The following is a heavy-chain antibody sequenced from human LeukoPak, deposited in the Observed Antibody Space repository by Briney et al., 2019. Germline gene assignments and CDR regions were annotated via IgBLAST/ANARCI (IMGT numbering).Heavy chain of an antibody. CDR1: GYIFTGYY. Sequence: ASVKVSCKASGYIFTGYYMHWVRQAPGQGLEWMGWINPNSGGTNYAQKFQGRVTMTRDTSISTAYMELSRLRSDDTAVYYCARAFARGYSSSWLYYWGQGTLVTVSS. CDR2: INPNSGGT. J-gene: IGHJ4*02. CDR3: ARAFARGYSSSWLYY. D-gene: IGHD6-13*01. V-gene: IGHV1-2*02.